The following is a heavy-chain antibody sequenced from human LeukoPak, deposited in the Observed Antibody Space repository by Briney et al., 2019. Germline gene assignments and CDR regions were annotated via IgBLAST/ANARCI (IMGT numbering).Heavy chain of an antibody. Sequence: PSETLSLTCAVYGGSFSGYNWSWIRQPPGKGLEWIGEINHSGSTNYNPSLKSRVTISVDTSKNQFSLKLSSVTAADTAVYYCARGRWSYSSSWFDYWGQGTLVTVSS. CDR2: INHSGST. CDR3: ARGRWSYSSSWFDY. J-gene: IGHJ4*02. V-gene: IGHV4-34*01. D-gene: IGHD6-13*01. CDR1: GGSFSGYN.